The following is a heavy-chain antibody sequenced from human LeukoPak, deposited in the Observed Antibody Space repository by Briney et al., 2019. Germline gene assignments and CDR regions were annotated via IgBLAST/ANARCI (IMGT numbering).Heavy chain of an antibody. J-gene: IGHJ4*02. Sequence: GASVKVSCKASGYTFSGYYMRWVRQAPGQGLEWMGWINPNSGGTNYAQKFQGRVTMTRDTSISTAYMELSRLRSDDTAVYYCARDRYDILTGYYTEFDYWGQGTLVTVSS. CDR1: GYTFSGYY. CDR2: INPNSGGT. D-gene: IGHD3-9*01. V-gene: IGHV1-2*02. CDR3: ARDRYDILTGYYTEFDY.